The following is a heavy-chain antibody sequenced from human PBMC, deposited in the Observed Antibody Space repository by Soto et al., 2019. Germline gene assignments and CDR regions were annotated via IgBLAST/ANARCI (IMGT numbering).Heavy chain of an antibody. CDR2: MHHSGRT. D-gene: IGHD6-6*01. J-gene: IGHJ4*02. V-gene: IGHV4-59*12. CDR3: ARWVEVSLDYFDS. CDR1: GGSISSYY. Sequence: LSETLSLTCTVSGGSISSYYWSWIRQPPGKDLEWIGHMHHSGRTHYNPSLKSRVAVSVDTSKNQFSLYLNSVTAADTAVYYCARWVEVSLDYFDSWGQGIPVTVSS.